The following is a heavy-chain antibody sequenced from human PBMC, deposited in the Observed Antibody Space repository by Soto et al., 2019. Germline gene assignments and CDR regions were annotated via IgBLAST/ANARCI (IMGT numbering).Heavy chain of an antibody. CDR1: GYTFTGYY. CDR2: INPKSGGT. D-gene: IGHD4-4*01. V-gene: IGHV1-2*04. J-gene: IGHJ4*02. CDR3: ATAMTTVTPFDY. Sequence: ASVKVSCKASGYTFTGYYIHWVRQAPGQGLEWMGWINPKSGGTNYAQKFQGWVTMTRDTSVSTAYMELSRLRSDDTAVYYCATAMTTVTPFDYWGQGTLVTVSS.